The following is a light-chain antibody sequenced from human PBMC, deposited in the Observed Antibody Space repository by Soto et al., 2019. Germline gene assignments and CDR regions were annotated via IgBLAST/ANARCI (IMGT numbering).Light chain of an antibody. V-gene: IGKV3-20*01. J-gene: IGKJ1*01. Sequence: EIVLTQSPGTLSLSPGERATLSCRASQSVDSRYLAWYQQKPGQAPRLLIYGASTRATGIPDRFSGSGSGRDFTLTISRLEPEDFAVYFCQQYGRTFGQGTKVDNK. CDR3: QQYGRT. CDR2: GAS. CDR1: QSVDSRY.